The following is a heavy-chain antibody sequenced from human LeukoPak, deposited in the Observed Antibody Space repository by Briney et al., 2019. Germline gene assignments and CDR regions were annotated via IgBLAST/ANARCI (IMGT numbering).Heavy chain of an antibody. D-gene: IGHD1-26*01. CDR3: ARAYSGSYFALGY. CDR2: ISSSSSYI. Sequence: GGSLRLSCAASGFTFSSYGMNWVRQAPGKGLEWVSSISSSSSYIYYADSVKGRFTISRDNAKNSLYLQMNSLRAEDTAVYYCARAYSGSYFALGYWGQGTLVTVSS. J-gene: IGHJ4*02. CDR1: GFTFSSYG. V-gene: IGHV3-21*01.